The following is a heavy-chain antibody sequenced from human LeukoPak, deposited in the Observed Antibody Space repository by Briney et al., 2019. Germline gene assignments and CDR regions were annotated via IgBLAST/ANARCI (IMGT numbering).Heavy chain of an antibody. CDR2: ISSSSSYI. CDR1: GFTFSSYT. V-gene: IGHV3-21*01. CDR3: ARDNSSSCWN. J-gene: IGHJ4*02. Sequence: PGGSLRLSCAASGFTFSSYTMNGVRQAPGKGLEWVSYISSSSSYISYADSLKGRFTISRDNAKNSLYLQMNSLRAEDTAVYYCARDNSSSCWNWGQGTLVTVSS. D-gene: IGHD6-13*01.